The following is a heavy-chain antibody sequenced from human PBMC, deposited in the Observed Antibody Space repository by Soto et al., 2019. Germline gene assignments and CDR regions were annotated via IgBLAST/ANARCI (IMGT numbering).Heavy chain of an antibody. CDR2: INAHSGGT. CDR3: AKDLTRQLAYWLDP. CDR1: GFSFTGYY. J-gene: IGHJ5*02. Sequence: ASMKVSCKASGFSFTGYYIHWLRQAPGQGLEWMGWINAHSGGTEYAQKFQGRVTLTRDTSIATAYLTLTSLTSDDTALYYCAKDLTRQLAYWLDPWGQGTQVTVSS. V-gene: IGHV1-2*02. D-gene: IGHD6-6*01.